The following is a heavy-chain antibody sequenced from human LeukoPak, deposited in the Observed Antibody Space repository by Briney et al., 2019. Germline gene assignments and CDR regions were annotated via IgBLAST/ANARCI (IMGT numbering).Heavy chain of an antibody. CDR3: ARVYYDILTGYLQPYYFDY. J-gene: IGHJ4*02. CDR1: GGTFSSYA. D-gene: IGHD3-9*01. CDR2: IIPILGIA. Sequence: ASVKVSCKASGGTFSSYAISWVRQAPGQGLEWMGRIIPILGIANYAQKFQGRVTMTRNTSISTAYMELSSLRSEDTAVYYCARVYYDILTGYLQPYYFDYWGQGTLVTVSS. V-gene: IGHV1-69*04.